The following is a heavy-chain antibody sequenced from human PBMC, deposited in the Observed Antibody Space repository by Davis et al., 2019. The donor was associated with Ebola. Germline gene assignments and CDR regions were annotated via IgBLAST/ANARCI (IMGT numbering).Heavy chain of an antibody. CDR2: ISYDGSHK. D-gene: IGHD2-21*01. V-gene: IGHV3-30*04. CDR1: GFTFSGYA. CDR3: AREPQVIAAYYYFYYGMDV. J-gene: IGHJ6*02. Sequence: GESLKISCAASGFTFSGYAMHWVRQAPGKGLEWVAVISYDGSHKYYADSVKGRFTISRDNSKNTLYLQMNSLRAEDTAVYYCAREPQVIAAYYYFYYGMDVWGQGTTVTVSS.